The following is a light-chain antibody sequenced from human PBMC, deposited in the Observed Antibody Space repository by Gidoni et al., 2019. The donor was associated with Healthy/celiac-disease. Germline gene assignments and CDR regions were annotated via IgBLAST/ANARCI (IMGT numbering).Light chain of an antibody. Sequence: IVMTHSPDSLAVSLGERATINCKSSQSVLYSANNKNYFAWDQQQPGQPPKLLIYWASTRESGVPDRFSGSGCGTDFTLTISSLQAEDVADYCCQQYYSTPFTFGPGPKVDIK. CDR1: QSVLYSANNKNY. J-gene: IGKJ3*01. CDR3: QQYYSTPFT. CDR2: WAS. V-gene: IGKV4-1*01.